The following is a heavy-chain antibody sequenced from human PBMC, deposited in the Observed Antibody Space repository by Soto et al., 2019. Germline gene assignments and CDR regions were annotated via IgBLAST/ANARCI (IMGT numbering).Heavy chain of an antibody. Sequence: SETLSLTCTVSGGSISSYYWSWIRQPPGKGLEWIGYIYYSGSTNYNPSLKSRVTISVDTSKNQFSLKLSSVTAADTAVYYCARLYSSSPEAGYYYYMDVWGKGTTVTVSS. D-gene: IGHD6-6*01. CDR2: IYYSGST. CDR1: GGSISSYY. V-gene: IGHV4-59*01. CDR3: ARLYSSSPEAGYYYYMDV. J-gene: IGHJ6*03.